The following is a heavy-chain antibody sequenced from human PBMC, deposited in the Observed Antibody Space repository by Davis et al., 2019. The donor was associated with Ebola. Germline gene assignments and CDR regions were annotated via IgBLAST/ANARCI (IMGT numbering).Heavy chain of an antibody. Sequence: PGGSLRLSCAASGSTFSSSAMHWVRQAPGKGLEWVAFISYDGSNKYYADSVKGRFTISRDNSKNTLYLQMNSLRVEDTAVYNCASGLYGDYSDGYWGQGTLVTVSS. J-gene: IGHJ4*02. CDR3: ASGLYGDYSDGY. CDR1: GSTFSSSA. V-gene: IGHV3-30-3*01. D-gene: IGHD4-17*01. CDR2: ISYDGSNK.